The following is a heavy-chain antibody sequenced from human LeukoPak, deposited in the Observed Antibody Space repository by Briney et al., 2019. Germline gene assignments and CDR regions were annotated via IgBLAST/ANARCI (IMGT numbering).Heavy chain of an antibody. CDR3: ARETWKPYDY. CDR1: GFTFGSYW. D-gene: IGHD1-1*01. V-gene: IGHV3-7*01. J-gene: IGHJ4*02. CDR2: IKEDGSAK. Sequence: PGGSLRLSCAASGFTFGSYWMSWVRQAPGKGLEWVAGIKEDGSAKYYADSVKGRFTISRDNAKSSLYLQMSSLRADDTAVYYCARETWKPYDYWGQGTLVTVSS.